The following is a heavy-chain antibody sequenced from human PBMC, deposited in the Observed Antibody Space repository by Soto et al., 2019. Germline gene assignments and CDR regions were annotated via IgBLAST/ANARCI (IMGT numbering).Heavy chain of an antibody. CDR3: ARDYEYWSGYYKGFDY. D-gene: IGHD3-3*01. Sequence: VQLVESGGGVVQPGRSLRLSCAASGFTFSSYGMHWVRQAPGKGLEWVSYISSSSSSIYYADSVKGRFTISRDNAKNSLYLQMNSLRDEDTAVYYCARDYEYWSGYYKGFDYWGQGTLVTVSS. V-gene: IGHV3-48*02. CDR2: ISSSSSSI. J-gene: IGHJ4*02. CDR1: GFTFSSYG.